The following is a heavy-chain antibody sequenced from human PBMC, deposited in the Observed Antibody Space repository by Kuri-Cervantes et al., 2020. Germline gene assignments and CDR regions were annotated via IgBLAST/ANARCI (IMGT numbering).Heavy chain of an antibody. J-gene: IGHJ4*02. CDR2: ISYDGSNK. V-gene: IGHV3-30-3*01. CDR3: ARGSLIAAAGTAYYFDY. CDR1: GFTFSSYA. D-gene: IGHD6-13*01. Sequence: GGSLRLSCAASGFTFSSYAMHWVRQAPGKGLEWVAVISYDGSNKYYADSVKGRFTISRDNSKNTLYLQMNSLRAEDTAVYYCARGSLIAAAGTAYYFDYWGLGTLVTVSS.